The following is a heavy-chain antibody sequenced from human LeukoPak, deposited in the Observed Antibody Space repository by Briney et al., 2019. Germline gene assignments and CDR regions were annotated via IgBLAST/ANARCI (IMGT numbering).Heavy chain of an antibody. CDR2: IIPILGIA. Sequence: VASVKVSCKASGGTFSSYAISWVRQAPGQGLKWMGRIIPILGIANYAQKFQGRVTITADKSTSTAYMELSSLRSEDTAVYYCTGSGSSHWFDPWGQGTLVTVSS. CDR1: GGTFSSYA. D-gene: IGHD3-10*01. CDR3: TGSGSSHWFDP. J-gene: IGHJ5*02. V-gene: IGHV1-69*04.